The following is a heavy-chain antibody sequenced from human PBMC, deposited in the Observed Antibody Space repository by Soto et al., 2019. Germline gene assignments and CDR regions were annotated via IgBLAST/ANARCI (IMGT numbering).Heavy chain of an antibody. CDR3: VHTGYSYDPFGY. V-gene: IGHV3-23*01. CDR1: GFTFSNYA. CDR2: ITGTGDAT. Sequence: GGSLRLSCAASGFTFSNYAMSWVRQAPGRGLDWVSAITGTGDATWYPDSVKSRLTITKDTSKNQVALTMSNMDPVDTATYYCVHTGYSYDPFGYWGRGTLVTVSS. D-gene: IGHD5-18*01. J-gene: IGHJ4*02.